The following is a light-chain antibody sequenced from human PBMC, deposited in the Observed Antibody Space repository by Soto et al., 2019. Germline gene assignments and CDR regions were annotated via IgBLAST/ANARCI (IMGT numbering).Light chain of an antibody. Sequence: SALAQPTSLSGSPGQSITISCTGNHNDIGTYDYVSWYQQHPGRAPRLLIHGVTTRPSGISGRFSASKSGFTASLTISGLQPEDEADYYCSSFTSNRIYVFGPGTKVTVL. CDR3: SSFTSNRIYV. CDR2: GVT. V-gene: IGLV2-14*03. CDR1: HNDIGTYDY. J-gene: IGLJ1*01.